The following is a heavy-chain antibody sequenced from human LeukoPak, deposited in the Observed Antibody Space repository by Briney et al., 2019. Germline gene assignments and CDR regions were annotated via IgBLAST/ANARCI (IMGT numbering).Heavy chain of an antibody. J-gene: IGHJ6*03. D-gene: IGHD3-3*01. V-gene: IGHV4-4*09. CDR2: FYKGAMT. CDR1: GGSMSGHY. CDR3: ARPRTILGVVIGRHYIEL. Sequence: SETLSLTCTVSGGSMSGHYWTWLRQPPGKGLEWIGYFYKGAMTNQNPSLSSRVSMSMDTSKNQLSLTLTSVTAADTAVYYCARPRTILGVVIGRHYIELWGTGTTVTVS.